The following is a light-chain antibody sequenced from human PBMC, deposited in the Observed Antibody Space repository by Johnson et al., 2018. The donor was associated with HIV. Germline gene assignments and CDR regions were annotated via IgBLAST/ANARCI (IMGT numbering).Light chain of an antibody. CDR3: AAWDDSRNATYG. CDR1: SSNIVNNY. J-gene: IGLJ1*01. V-gene: IGLV1-51*01. CDR2: DNN. Sequence: QSILTQPPSVSVAPGQKVTVSCSGSSSNIVNNYVSWYQQLPGRAPKLLIYDNNKRPSGIPERFSGSKSGTSATLGISGLQAEDEADYYCAAWDDSRNATYGFGSGTKVTVL.